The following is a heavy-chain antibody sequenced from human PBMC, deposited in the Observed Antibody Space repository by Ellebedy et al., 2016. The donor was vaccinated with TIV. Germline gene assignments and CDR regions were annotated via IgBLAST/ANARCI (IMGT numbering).Heavy chain of an antibody. CDR3: ARVWQQLVGILDY. CDR2: IIPIFGTA. Sequence: SVKVSXXASGGTFSSYAISWVRQAPGQGLEWMGGIIPIFGTANYAQKFQGRVTITADESTSTAYMELSSLRSEDTAVYYCARVWQQLVGILDYWGQGTLVTVSS. D-gene: IGHD6-6*01. J-gene: IGHJ4*02. V-gene: IGHV1-69*13. CDR1: GGTFSSYA.